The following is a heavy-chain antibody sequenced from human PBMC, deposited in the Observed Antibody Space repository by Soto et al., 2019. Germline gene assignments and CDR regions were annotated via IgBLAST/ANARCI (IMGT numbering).Heavy chain of an antibody. Sequence: ASVKVSCKASGYTFTSYYMHWVRQAPGQGLEWMGIINPSGGSTSYAQKFQGRVTMTRDTSTSTVYMELSSLRSEDTAVYYCATLRFLDPYYYYGMDVWGQGTTVTVSS. D-gene: IGHD3-3*01. V-gene: IGHV1-46*01. J-gene: IGHJ6*02. CDR2: INPSGGST. CDR1: GYTFTSYY. CDR3: ATLRFLDPYYYYGMDV.